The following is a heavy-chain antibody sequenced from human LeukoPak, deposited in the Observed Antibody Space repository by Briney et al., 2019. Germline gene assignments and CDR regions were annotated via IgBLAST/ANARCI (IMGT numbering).Heavy chain of an antibody. J-gene: IGHJ4*02. CDR2: ISDIGSI. D-gene: IGHD2/OR15-2a*01. CDR1: GGSISSYY. V-gene: IGHV4-59*08. Sequence: KPSGTLSLTCTVSGGSISSYYWSWIRQPPGKGLEWIAYISDIGSINYNPSLKSRVTISLETSKNQFSLKLSSVTAADTAVYYCAGHHPRNTVDFWGQGTLVTVSS. CDR3: AGHHPRNTVDF.